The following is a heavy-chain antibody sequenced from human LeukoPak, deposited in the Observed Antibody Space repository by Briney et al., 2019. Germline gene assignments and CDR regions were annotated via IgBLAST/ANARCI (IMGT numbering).Heavy chain of an antibody. D-gene: IGHD2-15*01. CDR3: AREVGEGIVVVVAANWFDP. CDR2: MNPNSGNT. Sequence: GASVKVSCKASGYTFTSYDINWVRQATGQGLEWMGWMNPNSGNTGYAQKFQGRVTMTRNTSISTAYMELSSLRSEDTAVYYCAREVGEGIVVVVAANWFDPWGQGTLVTVSS. V-gene: IGHV1-8*01. J-gene: IGHJ5*02. CDR1: GYTFTSYD.